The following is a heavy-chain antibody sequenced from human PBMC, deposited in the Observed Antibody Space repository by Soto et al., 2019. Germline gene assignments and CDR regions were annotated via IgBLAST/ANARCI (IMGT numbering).Heavy chain of an antibody. CDR1: GYTFTAYY. Sequence: QVQLVQSGAEVKKLGASVKVSCKASGYTFTAYYIHWVRQAPGQGLEWVGWINPNSGDTNYAQRFQGWVTMTWDTSVRTAYMDLTRLRSDDTAVYYCARGGYTYGYGLDYWGQGTLVTVSS. J-gene: IGHJ4*02. V-gene: IGHV1-2*04. D-gene: IGHD5-18*01. CDR2: INPNSGDT. CDR3: ARGGYTYGYGLDY.